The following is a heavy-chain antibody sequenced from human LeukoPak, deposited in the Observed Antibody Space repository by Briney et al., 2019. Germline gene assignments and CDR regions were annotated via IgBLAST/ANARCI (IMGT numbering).Heavy chain of an antibody. Sequence: PGGSLRLSCAASGFIFNTYVMHWVRQAPGKGLEWVAFIRYDGTNKYYADSVKGRFTISRDNSKNTLYLQMNSLRAEDTAVYYCARGAYYNILTGFKSRILGFDYWGRGTLVTVSS. CDR1: GFIFNTYV. CDR2: IRYDGTNK. V-gene: IGHV3-30*02. J-gene: IGHJ4*02. D-gene: IGHD3-9*01. CDR3: ARGAYYNILTGFKSRILGFDY.